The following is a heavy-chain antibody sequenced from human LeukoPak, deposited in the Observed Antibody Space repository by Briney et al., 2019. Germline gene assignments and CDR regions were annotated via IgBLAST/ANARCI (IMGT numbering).Heavy chain of an antibody. CDR2: IYYSGST. V-gene: IGHV4-39*01. D-gene: IGHD5-18*01. Sequence: PSETLSLTCTVSGGSISSSSYYWGWIRQPPGKGLEWIGSIYYSGSTYYNLSLKSRVTISVDTSKNQFSLKLSSVTAADTAVYYCARHGGIQLWLRFWFDPWGQGTLVTVSS. CDR3: ARHGGIQLWLRFWFDP. CDR1: GGSISSSSYY. J-gene: IGHJ5*02.